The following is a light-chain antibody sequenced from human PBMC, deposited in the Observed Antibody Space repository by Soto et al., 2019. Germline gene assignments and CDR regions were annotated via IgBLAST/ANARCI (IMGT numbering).Light chain of an antibody. Sequence: EIQMTQSPSTLSASVGDTVTITCRASESISIWLAWYQQKPGKAPNLLINKASSLQSEVPSRFSGSGSGTEFTLTITSLQPDDFGVYYCQQYKSSSTFGQGTKVDIK. J-gene: IGKJ1*01. CDR3: QQYKSSST. CDR2: KAS. CDR1: ESISIW. V-gene: IGKV1-5*03.